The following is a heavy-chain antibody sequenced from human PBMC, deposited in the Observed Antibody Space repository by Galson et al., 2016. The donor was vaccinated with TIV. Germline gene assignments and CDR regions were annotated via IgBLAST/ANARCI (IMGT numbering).Heavy chain of an antibody. CDR2: ITGSGYST. CDR3: AKVGPADRYILYFDY. V-gene: IGHV3-23*01. J-gene: IGHJ4*02. Sequence: SLRLSCAASGFAFSSFAMNWVRQAPGKGLEWVSAITGSGYSTYYPDSVKGRFTISRDNSKNMLYLQLNSVSAEDTAVYYRAKVGPADRYILYFDYWGRGTLVTVSS. D-gene: IGHD5-18*01. CDR1: GFAFSSFA.